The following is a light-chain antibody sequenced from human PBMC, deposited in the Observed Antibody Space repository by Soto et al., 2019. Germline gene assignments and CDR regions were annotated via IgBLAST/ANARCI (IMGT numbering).Light chain of an antibody. CDR2: EIS. Sequence: QSALTQPPSASGSPGQSVTISCTGTTSDVRGSYYVYWYQQHPGKAPKLLIYEISKRASGVPARFSGSKSGNTASLTVSRLQAEDEADYYCSSDAGTDKRVFGGGTKLTVL. CDR3: SSDAGTDKRV. CDR1: TSDVRGSYY. J-gene: IGLJ3*02. V-gene: IGLV2-8*01.